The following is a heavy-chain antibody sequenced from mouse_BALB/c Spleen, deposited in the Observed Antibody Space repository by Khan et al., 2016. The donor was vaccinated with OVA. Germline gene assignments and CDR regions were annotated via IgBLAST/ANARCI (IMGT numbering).Heavy chain of an antibody. CDR2: IYPGGYLT. CDR1: GYTFTNYW. Sequence: QVQLQQPGAELVRPGTSVKISCKASGYTFTNYWLGWVKQRPGHGLEWIGDIYPGGYLTNYNEKFNDKATLTADTSSTTVYMQLRSLTSDDSAVYFCARWATWFFDVWGAGTTVTVSS. V-gene: IGHV1-63*02. CDR3: ARWATWFFDV. J-gene: IGHJ1*01. D-gene: IGHD3-1*01.